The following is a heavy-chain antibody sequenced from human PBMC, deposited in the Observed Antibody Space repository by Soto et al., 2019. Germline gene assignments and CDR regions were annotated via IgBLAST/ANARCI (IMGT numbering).Heavy chain of an antibody. Sequence: GGSLRLSCAASGFTFSSYSMNWVRQAPGKGLEWVSSISSSSSYIYYADSVKGRFTISRDNAKNSLYLQMNSLRAEDTAVYYCANSPGIRNSPVDYWGQGTLVTVSS. CDR1: GFTFSSYS. J-gene: IGHJ4*02. CDR3: ANSPGIRNSPVDY. V-gene: IGHV3-21*01. D-gene: IGHD3-10*01. CDR2: ISSSSSYI.